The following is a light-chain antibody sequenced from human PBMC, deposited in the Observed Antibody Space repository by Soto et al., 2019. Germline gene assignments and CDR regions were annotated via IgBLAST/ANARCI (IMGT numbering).Light chain of an antibody. Sequence: QSALTQPASVSGSPGQSITISCAGGIGDIGSYNYVSWYQQHPGKAPKLLIYDVSYRPSGISDRFSGSKSGNTASLTISGPQPEDEADYYCSSYGASSTLFGGGTKLTVL. J-gene: IGLJ3*02. V-gene: IGLV2-14*03. CDR3: SSYGASSTL. CDR2: DVS. CDR1: IGDIGSYNY.